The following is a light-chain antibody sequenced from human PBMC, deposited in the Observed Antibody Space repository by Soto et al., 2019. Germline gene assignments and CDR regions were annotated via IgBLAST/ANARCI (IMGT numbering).Light chain of an antibody. Sequence: QSALTQPASVSGSPGQSVTISCSGTSSDVGGYNYVSWYQQHPGKAPKLLISEVSTRPSGVSNRFSGSKSASTASLAISGLQPEDEAEYCCSSYTSSSAPYVFGAGTMVTVL. CDR2: EVS. V-gene: IGLV2-14*01. J-gene: IGLJ1*01. CDR3: SSYTSSSAPYV. CDR1: SSDVGGYNY.